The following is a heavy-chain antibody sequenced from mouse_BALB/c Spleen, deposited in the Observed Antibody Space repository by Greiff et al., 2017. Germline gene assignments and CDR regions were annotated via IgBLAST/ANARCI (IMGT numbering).Heavy chain of an antibody. CDR2: ISSGGSYT. Sequence: EVKVEESGGGLVKPGGSLKLSCAASGFTFSSYAMSWVRQSPEKRLEWVAEISSGGSYTYYPDTVTGRFTISRDNAKNTLYLEMSSLRSEDTAMYYCARRDYGSSPYYFDYWGQGTTLTVSS. D-gene: IGHD1-1*01. V-gene: IGHV5-9-4*01. CDR3: ARRDYGSSPYYFDY. J-gene: IGHJ2*01. CDR1: GFTFSSYA.